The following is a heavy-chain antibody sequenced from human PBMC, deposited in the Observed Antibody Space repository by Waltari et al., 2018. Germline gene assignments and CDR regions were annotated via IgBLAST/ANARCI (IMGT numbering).Heavy chain of an antibody. CDR3: TGSIGD. V-gene: IGHV3-72*01. Sequence: EVQLVECGGGLVQPGGSLRLACAASGFSCSDHTIDCVRQAPGQGLEWSGQSTNKANSYTTEYAASVKGRFTISRDVSKNLVFLQVNSLRTEDTAVYYCTGSIGDWGQGTLVTVSS. D-gene: IGHD6-6*01. CDR1: GFSCSDHT. CDR2: STNKANSYTT. J-gene: IGHJ4*02.